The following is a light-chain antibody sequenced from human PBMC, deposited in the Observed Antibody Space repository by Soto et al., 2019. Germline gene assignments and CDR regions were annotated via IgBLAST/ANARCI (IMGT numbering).Light chain of an antibody. CDR3: QQYGSSRWT. CDR1: QSVSTTY. V-gene: IGKV3-20*01. J-gene: IGKJ1*01. Sequence: EIVLTQSPGTLSLSPGERATLSCRASQSVSTTYLAWYQQKPGQAPRLLIYSASSRDTGIPDRFSGSGSGTDFTLTISRLEPEEFAVYYCQQYGSSRWTFGQGTKVEIK. CDR2: SAS.